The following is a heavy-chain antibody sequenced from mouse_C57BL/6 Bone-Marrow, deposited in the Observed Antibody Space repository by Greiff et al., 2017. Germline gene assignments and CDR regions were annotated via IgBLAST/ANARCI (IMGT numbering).Heavy chain of an antibody. CDR1: GFTFTDYY. CDR3: ARGYYYFDY. Sequence: VMLVESGGGLVQPGGSLSLSCAASGFTFTDYYMSWVRQPPGKALECLGVIRNKANGYTTEYSASVKGRFTISRDNSQSILYLQMNALRAEDSATYYCARGYYYFDYWGQGTTLTASS. V-gene: IGHV7-3*01. D-gene: IGHD2-3*01. J-gene: IGHJ2*01. CDR2: IRNKANGYTT.